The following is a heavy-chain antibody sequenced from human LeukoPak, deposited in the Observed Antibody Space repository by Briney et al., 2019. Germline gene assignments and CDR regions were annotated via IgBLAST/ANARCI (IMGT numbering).Heavy chain of an antibody. CDR3: AAYGVRGDRDY. Sequence: PSETLSLTCTVSGGSISSYYWSWIRQPAGKGLEWIGRIYTSGSTNYNPSLKSRVTISVDRSKNQFSLKLSSVTAADTAVYYCAAYGVRGDRDYWGQGTLVTVSS. CDR2: IYTSGST. D-gene: IGHD3-10*01. V-gene: IGHV4-4*07. CDR1: GGSISSYY. J-gene: IGHJ4*02.